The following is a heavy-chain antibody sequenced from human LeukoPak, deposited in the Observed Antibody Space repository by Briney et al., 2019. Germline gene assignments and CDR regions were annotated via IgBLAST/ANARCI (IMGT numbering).Heavy chain of an antibody. Sequence: GGSLRLSCAASGFTFSSYWMHWVRQGPGKGLEWVSAISGSGGSTYYADSVKGRFTISRDNSKNTLYLQMNSLRAEDTAVYYCARDQIVVVTSFDYWGQGTLVTVSS. CDR3: ARDQIVVVTSFDY. J-gene: IGHJ4*02. CDR2: ISGSGGST. D-gene: IGHD3-22*01. V-gene: IGHV3-23*01. CDR1: GFTFSSYW.